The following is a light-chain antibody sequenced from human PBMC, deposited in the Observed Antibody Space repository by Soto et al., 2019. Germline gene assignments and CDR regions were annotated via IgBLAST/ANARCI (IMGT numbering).Light chain of an antibody. CDR2: KAS. CDR3: QHYNSYSEA. CDR1: QTITNR. V-gene: IGKV1-5*03. J-gene: IGKJ1*01. Sequence: DIQMTQSPSTLPASVGDRVTITCRASQTITNRLAWYQQKPGKAPKLLIYKASTLKSGVPSRFSGSGSGTEFTLTISSLQPDDFATYYCQHYNSYSEAFGQGTKVDNK.